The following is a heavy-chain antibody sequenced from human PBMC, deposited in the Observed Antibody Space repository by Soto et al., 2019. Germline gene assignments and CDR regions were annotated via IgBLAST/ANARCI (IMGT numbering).Heavy chain of an antibody. D-gene: IGHD6-13*01. V-gene: IGHV4-34*01. CDR2: INHSGST. Sequence: QVQLQQWGAGLLKPSETLSLTCAVYGGSFSGYYWSWIRQPPGKGLEWIGEINHSGSTNYNPSLKSRLTISVDTSKNQFSLKLSSVTAADTAVYYCAYSSRWSVSYWGQGTLVTVSS. CDR3: AYSSRWSVSY. CDR1: GGSFSGYY. J-gene: IGHJ4*02.